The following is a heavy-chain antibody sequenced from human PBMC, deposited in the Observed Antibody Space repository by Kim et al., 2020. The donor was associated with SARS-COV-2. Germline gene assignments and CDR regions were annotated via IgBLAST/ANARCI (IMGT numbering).Heavy chain of an antibody. V-gene: IGHV3-9*01. D-gene: IGHD6-6*01. J-gene: IGHJ4*02. CDR2: IHWKSGRI. CDR1: GFTFNDCA. Sequence: GGSLRLSCAASGFTFNDCAMHWVRQAPGKGLEWVSGIHWKSGRIGYADSVKGRFTISRDNAKNSLDLQMNSLRFDDSALYYCIKDSSPGGADLWGRGTLLTVSS. CDR3: IKDSSPGGADL.